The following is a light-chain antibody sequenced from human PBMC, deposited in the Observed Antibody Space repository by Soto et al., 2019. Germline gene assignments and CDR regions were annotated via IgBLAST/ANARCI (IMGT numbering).Light chain of an antibody. CDR1: SSDVGGYNY. Sequence: QSALTQPRSVSGSPGQSVTISCTGTSSDVGGYNYVSWYQQHPGQAPKLMIYDVTKRPSGVPDRFSGSKSGNTASLSISGLQAGDEADYYCCSYGGGYTPLLFGGGTQLTVL. CDR2: DVT. V-gene: IGLV2-11*01. J-gene: IGLJ2*01. CDR3: CSYGGGYTPLL.